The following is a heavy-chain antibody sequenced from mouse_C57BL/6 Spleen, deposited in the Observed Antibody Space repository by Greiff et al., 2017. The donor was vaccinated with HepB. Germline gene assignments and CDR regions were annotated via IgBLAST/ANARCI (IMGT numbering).Heavy chain of an antibody. D-gene: IGHD1-1*01. CDR1: GYAFSSSW. J-gene: IGHJ1*03. CDR3: ARASYYYGSSLVDFDV. V-gene: IGHV1-82*01. CDR2: IYPGDGDT. Sequence: VQLQQSGPELVKPGASVKISCKASGYAFSSSWMNWVKQRPGKGLEWIGRIYPGDGDTNYNGKFKGKATLTADKSSSTAYMQLSSLTSEDSAVYFCARASYYYGSSLVDFDVWGTGTTVTVSS.